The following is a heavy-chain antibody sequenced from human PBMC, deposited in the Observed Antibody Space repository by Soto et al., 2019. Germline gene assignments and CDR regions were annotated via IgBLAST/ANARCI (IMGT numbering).Heavy chain of an antibody. CDR3: ARDRGAARPVYYYYYGMDV. CDR1: GLTFSSYA. V-gene: IGHV3-30-3*01. Sequence: PGGSRRLSCAASGLTFSSYAMHGVRKAPGKGLEWVAVISYDGSNKYYADSVKGRFTISRDNSKNTLYLQMNSLRAEDTAVYYCARDRGAARPVYYYYYGMDVWGQGTTVTVSS. D-gene: IGHD6-6*01. J-gene: IGHJ6*02. CDR2: ISYDGSNK.